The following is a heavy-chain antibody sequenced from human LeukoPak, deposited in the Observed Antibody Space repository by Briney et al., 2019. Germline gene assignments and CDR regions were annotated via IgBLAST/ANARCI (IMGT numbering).Heavy chain of an antibody. CDR3: ARHISSTVVTPGYFDY. J-gene: IGHJ4*02. Sequence: GGSLRLSCAASGFSFTTYSMNWVRQAPGKGLEWVSSISSSSTYIYYADSVKGRFTISRDNANNSLYLQMNSLRAEDTAVYYCARHISSTVVTPGYFDYWGQGTLVSVSS. CDR2: ISSSSTYI. CDR1: GFSFTTYS. D-gene: IGHD4-23*01. V-gene: IGHV3-21*01.